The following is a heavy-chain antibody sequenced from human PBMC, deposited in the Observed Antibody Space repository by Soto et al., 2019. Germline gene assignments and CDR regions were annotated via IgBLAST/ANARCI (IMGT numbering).Heavy chain of an antibody. J-gene: IGHJ3*01. CDR1: GFTFDDFA. Sequence: EVQLVESGGGLVQPGRSLRLSCAASGFTFDDFAMHWVRQVPGKALEWVSGISWSSDSIDSADSVKGRFTISRDNAKNSLYLQMNSLRAEDTAFYYCARGLTYGSGIYILFAAFDLWGQGTLVTVSS. CDR2: ISWSSDSI. V-gene: IGHV3-9*01. CDR3: ARGLTYGSGIYILFAAFDL. D-gene: IGHD3-10*01.